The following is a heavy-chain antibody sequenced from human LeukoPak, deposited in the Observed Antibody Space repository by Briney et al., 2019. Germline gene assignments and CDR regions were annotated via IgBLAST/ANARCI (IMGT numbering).Heavy chain of an antibody. CDR3: ARSYDFWSGYYPDY. CDR1: GFSLSTSGVG. D-gene: IGHD3-3*01. J-gene: IGHJ4*02. CDR2: IYWDDDK. V-gene: IGHV2-5*02. Sequence: SGPTLVNPTQTLTLTCTFSGFSLSTSGVGVGWIRQPPGKALEWLALIYWDDDKRYSPSLKSRLTITKDTSKNQVVLTMTNMNPVDTATYYCARSYDFWSGYYPDYWGQGTLVTVFS.